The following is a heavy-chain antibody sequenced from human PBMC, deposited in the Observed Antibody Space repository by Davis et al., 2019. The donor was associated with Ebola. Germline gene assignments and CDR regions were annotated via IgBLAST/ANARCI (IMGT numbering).Heavy chain of an antibody. CDR3: ARDDWLRDAFDI. J-gene: IGHJ3*02. CDR2: INHSGST. CDR1: GGSFSGYY. Sequence: SETLSLTCAVYGGSFSGYYWSWIRQPPGKGLEWIGEINHSGSTNYNPSLKSRVTISVDTSKNQFSLKLSSVTAADTAVYYCARDDWLRDAFDIWGQGTMVTVSS. V-gene: IGHV4-34*01. D-gene: IGHD3-9*01.